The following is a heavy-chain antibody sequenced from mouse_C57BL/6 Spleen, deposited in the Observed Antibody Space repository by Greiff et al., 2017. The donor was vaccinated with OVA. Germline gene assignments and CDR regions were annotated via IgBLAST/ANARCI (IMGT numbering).Heavy chain of an antibody. CDR2: INPSTGGT. Sequence: EVQLQESGPELVKPGASVKISCKASGYSFTGYYMNRVKQSPEKSLEWIGEINPSTGGTTYNQKFKAKATLTVDKSSSTAYMQLKSLTSEDSAVYYCAGYYDAMDYWGQGTSVTVSS. CDR1: GYSFTGYY. D-gene: IGHD2-3*01. V-gene: IGHV1-42*01. CDR3: AGYYDAMDY. J-gene: IGHJ4*01.